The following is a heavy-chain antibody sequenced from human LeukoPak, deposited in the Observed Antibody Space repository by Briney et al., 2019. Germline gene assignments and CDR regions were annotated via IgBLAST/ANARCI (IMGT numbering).Heavy chain of an antibody. CDR2: IDTNTGNP. CDR3: ARGLERDY. V-gene: IGHV7-4-1*02. Sequence: ASVKVSCKASGYTFTRSAMNWVRQAPGQGLEWMGCIDTNTGNPTYAQGFTGRFVFSLDTSVRTAYLQISSLKAEDSAVYYCARGLERDYWGQGTLVTVSS. J-gene: IGHJ4*02. CDR1: GYTFTRSA. D-gene: IGHD1-1*01.